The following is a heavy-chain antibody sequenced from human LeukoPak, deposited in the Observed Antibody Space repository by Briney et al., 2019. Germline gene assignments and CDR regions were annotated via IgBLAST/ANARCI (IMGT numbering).Heavy chain of an antibody. J-gene: IGHJ6*03. CDR2: ISWNSDNI. Sequence: GGSPRLSCAASGFTFDDYAMHWVRQAPGKGLEWVSGISWNSDNIVYADSVQGRFTISRDNSKNSLYLQMNSLRAEDTALYYCAKDTGGIAVAGSGYYYYYMDVWGKETTVTVSS. D-gene: IGHD6-19*01. CDR3: AKDTGGIAVAGSGYYYYYMDV. CDR1: GFTFDDYA. V-gene: IGHV3-9*01.